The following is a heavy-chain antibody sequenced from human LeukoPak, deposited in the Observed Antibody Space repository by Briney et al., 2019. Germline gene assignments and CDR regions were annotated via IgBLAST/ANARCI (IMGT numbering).Heavy chain of an antibody. CDR1: GGSIRSGDFW. J-gene: IGHJ5*02. D-gene: IGHD3-10*01. Sequence: PSETLSLTCNVSGGSIRSGDFWWSWIRPPPGKDLEWIAYISKTGSAASHPSLKSRVTISVDTSKNQFFLKLTSVTAADTAVYYCARRWGSGSHTDWFDTWSQGTLVTVSS. V-gene: IGHV4-30-4*08. CDR3: ARRWGSGSHTDWFDT. CDR2: ISKTGSA.